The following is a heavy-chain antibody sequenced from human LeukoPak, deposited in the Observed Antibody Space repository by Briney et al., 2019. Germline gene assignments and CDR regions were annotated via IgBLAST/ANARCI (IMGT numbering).Heavy chain of an antibody. D-gene: IGHD4-17*01. CDR2: ISYDGSNK. CDR3: AKDNRNYGDYVRDHRGGYFDY. Sequence: GGSLRLSCAASGFTFNTYDIHWVRQAPGKGLEWVAVISYDGSNKYYADFVKGRFTISRDNSKNTLYLQMSSLRAEDTAVNYCAKDNRNYGDYVRDHRGGYFDYWGQGTLVTVSS. V-gene: IGHV3-30*18. J-gene: IGHJ4*02. CDR1: GFTFNTYD.